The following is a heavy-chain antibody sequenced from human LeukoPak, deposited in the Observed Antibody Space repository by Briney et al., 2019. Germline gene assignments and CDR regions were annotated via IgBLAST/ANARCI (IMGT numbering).Heavy chain of an antibody. J-gene: IGHJ5*02. CDR3: ARVGWELLNLHFDP. Sequence: GGSLRLSCRASGFTFSDHYMTWVRQAPGKGLEYISYLSNTGSDSFYADSVKGRFSISRDNAENSLYLQMSSLRVEDTAIYSCARVGWELLNLHFDPWGQGTLVTVSS. CDR1: GFTFSDHY. CDR2: LSNTGSDS. D-gene: IGHD1-26*01. V-gene: IGHV3-11*01.